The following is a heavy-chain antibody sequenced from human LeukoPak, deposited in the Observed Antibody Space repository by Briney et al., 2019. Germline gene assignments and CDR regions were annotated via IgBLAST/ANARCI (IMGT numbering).Heavy chain of an antibody. J-gene: IGHJ4*02. V-gene: IGHV3-23*01. CDR2: IMIGGDGK. CDR1: GFTFNNYA. CDR3: VRAAPRDCSPASCSLFDT. D-gene: IGHD2-2*01. Sequence: PGGSLRLSCAGSGFTFNNYAISWVRRAPRKGLEWVSTIMIGGDGKHYADSVKGRFTISRDRSESTLYLQMNGLRADDTAVYYCVRAAPRDCSPASCSLFDTWGQGTLVTVSS.